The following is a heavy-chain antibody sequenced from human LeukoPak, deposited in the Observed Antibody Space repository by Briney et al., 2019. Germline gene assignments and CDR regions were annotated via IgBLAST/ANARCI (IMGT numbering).Heavy chain of an antibody. V-gene: IGHV1-2*02. Sequence: ASVTVSCKASGYTFTGYYMHWVRQAPGQGLEWMGWINPNSGAIKSAQRFQGRVTMTRDTFSSTVHIDLSRLTSDDTAMYYCARGGGRYHVDYWGQGTLVTVSS. D-gene: IGHD1-26*01. CDR3: ARGGGRYHVDY. J-gene: IGHJ4*02. CDR1: GYTFTGYY. CDR2: INPNSGAI.